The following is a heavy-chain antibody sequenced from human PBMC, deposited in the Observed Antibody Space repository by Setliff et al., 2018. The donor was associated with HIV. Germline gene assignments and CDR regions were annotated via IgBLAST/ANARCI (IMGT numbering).Heavy chain of an antibody. V-gene: IGHV1-58*01. CDR2: IVVGRGNT. CDR3: ARDLPLPGIAVAASMGRDYYYSMDV. Sequence: GASVKVSCKASGFTFSNSAVHWVRQARGQRLEWIGWIVVGRGNTDYAQKFQERVTITRDKSTSTAYMELNGLRSEDTALYYCARDLPLPGIAVAASMGRDYYYSMDVWGQGTTVTVSS. CDR1: GFTFSNSA. J-gene: IGHJ6*02. D-gene: IGHD6-19*01.